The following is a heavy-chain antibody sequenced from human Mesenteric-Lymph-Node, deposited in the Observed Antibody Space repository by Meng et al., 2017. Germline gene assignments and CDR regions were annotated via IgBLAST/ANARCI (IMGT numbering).Heavy chain of an antibody. CDR1: GFTFTNYY. D-gene: IGHD1-26*01. CDR3: ARGVREGG. CDR2: MNEDGSQK. V-gene: IGHV3-7*01. J-gene: IGHJ4*02. Sequence: GESLKISCAASGFTFTNYYMGWVRQAPGKGLEWVAKMNEDGSQKLYVDSVKGRFTISRDNAKNSVVLQMDSLRADDTAVYYCARGVREGGWGQGTLVTVSS.